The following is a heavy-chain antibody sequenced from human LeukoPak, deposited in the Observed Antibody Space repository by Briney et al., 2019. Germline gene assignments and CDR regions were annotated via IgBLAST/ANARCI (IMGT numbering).Heavy chain of an antibody. V-gene: IGHV3-74*01. CDR1: GFTFSSYW. D-gene: IGHD6-13*01. Sequence: PGRSLRLSCAASGFTFSSYWMHWVRQDPGKGLVWVSRINSDATSTSYADSVKGRFTISRDNAKNTLYLQMDSLRGEDTAVYYCARDYSRSWYPDYWGQGTLVTVSS. CDR3: ARDYSRSWYPDY. J-gene: IGHJ4*02. CDR2: INSDATST.